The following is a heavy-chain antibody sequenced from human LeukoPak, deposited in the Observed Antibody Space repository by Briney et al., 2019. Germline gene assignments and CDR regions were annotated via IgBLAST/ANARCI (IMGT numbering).Heavy chain of an antibody. Sequence: SSETQSLTCTVSGGSISSYYWSWIRQPAGKGLEWIGRIYTSGSTNYNPSLNSRVTISVDTSKNQFSLRLSSVTAADTAIYYCARAVSGRFDYWGQGTLVTVSS. D-gene: IGHD6-19*01. CDR1: GGSISSYY. V-gene: IGHV4-4*07. CDR2: IYTSGST. J-gene: IGHJ4*02. CDR3: ARAVSGRFDY.